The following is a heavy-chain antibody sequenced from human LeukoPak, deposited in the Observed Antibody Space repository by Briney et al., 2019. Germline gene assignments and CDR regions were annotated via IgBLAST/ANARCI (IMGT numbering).Heavy chain of an antibody. J-gene: IGHJ4*02. V-gene: IGHV3-30*02. Sequence: GGSLRLSCVASGFTLNTYGMHWVRQAPGKGLEWVAFIRFDGSNKYYADSVKGRFTISRDNSKNTLYLQVKSLRPEDTAVYFCARGDGYCSSASCSGNWGQGTLVTVSS. D-gene: IGHD2-2*03. CDR1: GFTLNTYG. CDR2: IRFDGSNK. CDR3: ARGDGYCSSASCSGN.